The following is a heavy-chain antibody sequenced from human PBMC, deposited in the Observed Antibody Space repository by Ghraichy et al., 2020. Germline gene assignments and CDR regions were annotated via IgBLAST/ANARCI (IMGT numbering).Heavy chain of an antibody. CDR1: GFTFSSYS. CDR2: ISSSSSYI. Sequence: ETLRLSCAASGFTFSSYSMNWVRQAPGKGLEWVSSISSSSSYIYYADSVKGRFTISRDNAKNSLYLQMNSLRAEDTAVYYCARGDVGAVVTSFDPWGQGTLVTVSS. D-gene: IGHD4-23*01. V-gene: IGHV3-21*01. CDR3: ARGDVGAVVTSFDP. J-gene: IGHJ5*02.